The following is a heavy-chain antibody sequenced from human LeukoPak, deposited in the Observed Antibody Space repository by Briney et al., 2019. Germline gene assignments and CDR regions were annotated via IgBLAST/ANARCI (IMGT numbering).Heavy chain of an antibody. CDR1: GGSISSFY. V-gene: IGHV4-59*01. J-gene: IGHJ2*01. CDR3: L. CDR2: IYYRGNT. Sequence: SETLSLTSTVSGGSISSFYWSWIRQPPGKGLEWIGYIYYRGNTQYNPSLKSRVTISVDTSKNQFSLRLTSVTAADTAVYFDLWGRGTLVTVSS.